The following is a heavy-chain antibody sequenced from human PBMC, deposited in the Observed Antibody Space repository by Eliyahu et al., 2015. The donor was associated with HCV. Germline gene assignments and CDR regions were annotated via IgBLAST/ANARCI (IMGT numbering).Heavy chain of an antibody. Sequence: QVHLLQSGPEVKQPGASVKVSCQASSYIFNNYGISWVRQAPGQGLEWMGWISGYNGKTIFAQKFQDRLTMTIDTSTSTAFMDLGGLTSDDTAVYYCARVTERYVEYMWENYRSNWLDPWGQGTLVIVSS. D-gene: IGHD3-16*02. CDR2: ISGYNGKT. CDR3: ARVTERYVEYMWENYRSNWLDP. J-gene: IGHJ5*02. CDR1: SYIFNNYG. V-gene: IGHV1-18*01.